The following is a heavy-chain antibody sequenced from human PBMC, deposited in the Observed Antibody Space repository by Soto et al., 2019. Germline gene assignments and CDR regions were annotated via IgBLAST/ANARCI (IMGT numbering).Heavy chain of an antibody. CDR3: SREGGYCSGGSCPFDY. V-gene: IGHV3-30-3*01. Sequence: QVLLVESGGGVVQPGRSLRLSCAASGFTFSNHAMHWVRQAPGKGLEWVAVVSYAGNNKYYADSVKGRFTISRDNSKNTLYLPVNGLRPEDTAVYYCSREGGYCSGGSCPFDYWGQGTLVTVSS. D-gene: IGHD2-15*01. CDR1: GFTFSNHA. CDR2: VSYAGNNK. J-gene: IGHJ4*02.